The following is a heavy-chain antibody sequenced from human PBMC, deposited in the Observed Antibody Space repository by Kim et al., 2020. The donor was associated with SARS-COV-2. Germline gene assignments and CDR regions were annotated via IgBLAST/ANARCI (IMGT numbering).Heavy chain of an antibody. V-gene: IGHV1-2*02. D-gene: IGHD3-16*02. Sequence: QKFQGRVTMTRDTSTSTAYMELSRLRSDDTAVYYCARGIMLGGVIVYDYWGQGTLVTVSS. J-gene: IGHJ4*02. CDR3: ARGIMLGGVIVYDY.